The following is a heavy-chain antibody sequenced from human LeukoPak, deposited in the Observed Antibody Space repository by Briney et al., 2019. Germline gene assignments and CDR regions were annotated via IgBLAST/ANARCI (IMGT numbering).Heavy chain of an antibody. Sequence: PAGGSLRLSCAASGLTFSNYGMHWVRHAPGKGLEWVAFIRYDGSNKYYADSVKGRFTISRDNSKNTLFLQLNSLRDEDMAVYYCAKGNFDRSGFYSDHWGQGTLVTVSS. CDR3: AKGNFDRSGFYSDH. CDR2: IRYDGSNK. J-gene: IGHJ4*02. V-gene: IGHV3-30*02. CDR1: GLTFSNYG. D-gene: IGHD3-22*01.